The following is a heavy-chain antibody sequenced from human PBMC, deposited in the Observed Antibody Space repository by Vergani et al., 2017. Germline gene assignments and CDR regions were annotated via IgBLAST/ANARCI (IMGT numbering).Heavy chain of an antibody. CDR1: GGSISSGGYY. CDR3: ARDYYASRPVFDAFDI. CDR2: IYYSGST. V-gene: IGHV4-31*03. Sequence: VQLQESGPGLVKPSQTLSLTCTVSGGSISSGGYYWSWIRQHPGKGLEWIGYIYYSGSTYYNPSLKSRVTISVDTSKNQFSLKLSSVTAADTALYYCARDYYASRPVFDAFDIWGQGTMVTVSS. D-gene: IGHD3-22*01. J-gene: IGHJ3*02.